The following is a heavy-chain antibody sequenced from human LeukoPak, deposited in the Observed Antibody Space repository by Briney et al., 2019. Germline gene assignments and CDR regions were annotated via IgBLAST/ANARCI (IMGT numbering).Heavy chain of an antibody. D-gene: IGHD3-10*01. CDR1: GFTFSSYE. CDR2: ISGGGDTL. Sequence: GGSLRLSCEASGFTFSSYEMNWVRQAPGKGPEWVSYISGGGDTLHCADSVKGRFTISRDNAKKTLFLQMNTLRAEDTAVYYCARPIGYAGTGSYYGYWGQGTLVTVSS. V-gene: IGHV3-48*03. J-gene: IGHJ4*02. CDR3: ARPIGYAGTGSYYGY.